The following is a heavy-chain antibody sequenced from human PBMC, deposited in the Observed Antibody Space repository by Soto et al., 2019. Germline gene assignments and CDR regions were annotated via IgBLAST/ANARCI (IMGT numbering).Heavy chain of an antibody. J-gene: IGHJ3*02. V-gene: IGHV3-33*01. Sequence: GGSLRLSCAASGFTFSSYGMHWVRQAPGKGLEWVAVIWYDGSNKYYADTVKGRFTNSRNNSKNTLYLQMNSLRAEDTAVYYCASLAVAGTFGAFYIWGQGTMVTVSS. CDR1: GFTFSSYG. CDR3: ASLAVAGTFGAFYI. CDR2: IWYDGSNK. D-gene: IGHD6-19*01.